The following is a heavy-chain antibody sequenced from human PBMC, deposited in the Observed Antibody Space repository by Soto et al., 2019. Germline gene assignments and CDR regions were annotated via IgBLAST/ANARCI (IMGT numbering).Heavy chain of an antibody. CDR2: IYYTGTT. V-gene: IGHV4-39*01. D-gene: IGHD6-19*01. Sequence: QWQLQESGPGLVKPSETLSLTCTVSGASISSSSYYWGWIRQSPGKGLEWIGGIYYTGTTYYNPSLESRVTISVDTSKNQFSLNLSFVTVADTAVYYCARILRSSGWSRFDPWGQGTLVIVSS. J-gene: IGHJ5*02. CDR1: GASISSSSYY. CDR3: ARILRSSGWSRFDP.